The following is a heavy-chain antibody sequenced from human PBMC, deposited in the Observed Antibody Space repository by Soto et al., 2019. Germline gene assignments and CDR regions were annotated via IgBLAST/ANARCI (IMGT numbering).Heavy chain of an antibody. D-gene: IGHD5-18*01. Sequence: QVQLQESGPGLVKPSQTLSLTCTVSGGSISSGDYYWSWIRQPPGKGLEWIGYIYYSGSTYYNPSLKSRVTLSVDTSKNQFSLKLSSVTAADTAVYYCARDTAMATGYFDYWGQGTLVTVSS. CDR2: IYYSGST. V-gene: IGHV4-30-4*01. J-gene: IGHJ4*02. CDR3: ARDTAMATGYFDY. CDR1: GGSISSGDYY.